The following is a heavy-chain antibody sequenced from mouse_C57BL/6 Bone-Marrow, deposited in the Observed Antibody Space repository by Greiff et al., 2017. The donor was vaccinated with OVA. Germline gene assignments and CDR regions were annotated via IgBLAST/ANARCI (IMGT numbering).Heavy chain of an antibody. V-gene: IGHV1-54*01. CDR2: INPGSGGT. CDR1: GYAFTNYL. D-gene: IGHD2-3*01. Sequence: VKLQESGAELVRPGTSVKVSCKASGYAFTNYLIEWVKQRPGQGLEWIGVINPGSGGTNYNEKFKGKATLTADKSSSTAYMQLSSLTSEDSAVYFCARRWLLRYFDVWGTGTTVTVSS. J-gene: IGHJ1*03. CDR3: ARRWLLRYFDV.